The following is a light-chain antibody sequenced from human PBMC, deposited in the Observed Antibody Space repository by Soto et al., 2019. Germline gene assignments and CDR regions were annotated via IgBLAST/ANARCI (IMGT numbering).Light chain of an antibody. J-gene: IGKJ1*01. CDR1: QSISSW. Sequence: DIQMTQSPSTLSASVGDRVTITCRASQSISSWLAWYQQKPGKAPKLLIYKASSLESGVPSRFSGSGSGTEFTLTISSLQPDDFAIYYCQQYNDCPWTFGQGTKVEIK. CDR2: KAS. CDR3: QQYNDCPWT. V-gene: IGKV1-5*03.